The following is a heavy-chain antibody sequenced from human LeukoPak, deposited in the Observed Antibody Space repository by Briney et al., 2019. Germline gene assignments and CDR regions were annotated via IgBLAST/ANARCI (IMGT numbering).Heavy chain of an antibody. J-gene: IGHJ1*01. D-gene: IGHD1-26*01. CDR3: ARSATMKSTEYFQH. CDR1: GFIFSSYS. V-gene: IGHV3-21*01. Sequence: KPGGSLRLSCAASGFIFSSYSMNWVRQAPGKGLEWVSSISSSSSYIYYADSVKGRFTISRDNAKNSLYLQMNSLRAEDTAVYYCARSATMKSTEYFQHWGQGTLVTVSS. CDR2: ISSSSSYI.